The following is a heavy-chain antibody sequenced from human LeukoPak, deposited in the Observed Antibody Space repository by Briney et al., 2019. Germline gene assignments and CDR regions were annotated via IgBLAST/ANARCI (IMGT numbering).Heavy chain of an antibody. Sequence: PGGSLRPSCAASGFTFSGSAMHWVRQASGKGLEWVGRIRSKVDNYATASAASVRGRFTISRDDSKNTAYLQMNSLKSEDTAVYYCTRLDWNDARAFDIWGQGTVVTVSS. CDR3: TRLDWNDARAFDI. CDR2: IRSKVDNYAT. J-gene: IGHJ3*02. D-gene: IGHD1-1*01. CDR1: GFTFSGSA. V-gene: IGHV3-73*01.